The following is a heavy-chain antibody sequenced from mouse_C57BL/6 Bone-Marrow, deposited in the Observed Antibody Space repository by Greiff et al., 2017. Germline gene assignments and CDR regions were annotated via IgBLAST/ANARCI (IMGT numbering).Heavy chain of an antibody. CDR2: IYPGSGST. D-gene: IGHD2-3*01. CDR3: ARGRRWLLQYFDV. CDR1: GYTFTSYW. Sequence: VQLQQPGAELVKPGASVKMSCKASGYTFTSYWITWVKQRPGQGLEWIGDIYPGSGSTNYNEKFKSKATLTVDTSSSTAYMQLSSLTSEDSAVYYCARGRRWLLQYFDVWGTGTTVTGSS. J-gene: IGHJ1*03. V-gene: IGHV1-55*01.